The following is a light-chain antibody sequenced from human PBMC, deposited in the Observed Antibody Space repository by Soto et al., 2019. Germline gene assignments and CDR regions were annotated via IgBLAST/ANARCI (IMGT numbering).Light chain of an antibody. J-gene: IGKJ4*01. V-gene: IGKV1-5*03. CDR3: QQYSYSLT. CDR1: QSISTW. Sequence: DIQMTQSPSTLSASVGDRVTITCRASQSISTWLAWYQQKPGKAPKFLIYEASNLESGVPSRFSGSGSRTEFTLTISSLQPDDFATYYCQQYSYSLTFGGGTKVEIK. CDR2: EAS.